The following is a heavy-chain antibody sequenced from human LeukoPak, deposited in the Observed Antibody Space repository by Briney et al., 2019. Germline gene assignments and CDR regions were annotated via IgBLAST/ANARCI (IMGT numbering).Heavy chain of an antibody. V-gene: IGHV3-7*01. CDR3: ARDPDNSSSWYLSWVDAFDI. CDR1: GFTFSYHW. CDR2: IKNDGAVK. Sequence: GGSLRLSCAASGFTFSYHWMTWVRQAPGKGLEWVANIKNDGAVKNYVDSVKGRFTISRDNAKNSLYLQMNSLRAEDTAVYYCARDPDNSSSWYLSWVDAFDIWGQGTMVTVSS. J-gene: IGHJ3*02. D-gene: IGHD6-13*01.